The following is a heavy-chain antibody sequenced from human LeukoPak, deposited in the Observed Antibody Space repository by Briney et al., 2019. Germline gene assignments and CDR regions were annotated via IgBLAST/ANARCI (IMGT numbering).Heavy chain of an antibody. CDR2: ISNTGSTT. CDR3: ARDRGSFSVDY. Sequence: GGSLRLSCAASGFTFSDYYMSWIRQDPGKGLEWVSYISNTGSTTQYADSVKGRFTISRDNAKNSLHLQMNSLRVEDTAVYYCARDRGSFSVDYWGQGTPVTVSS. CDR1: GFTFSDYY. J-gene: IGHJ4*02. V-gene: IGHV3-11*04. D-gene: IGHD1-26*01.